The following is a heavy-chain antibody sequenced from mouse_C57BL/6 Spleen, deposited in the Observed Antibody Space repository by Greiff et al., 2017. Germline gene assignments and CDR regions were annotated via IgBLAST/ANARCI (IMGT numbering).Heavy chain of an antibody. Sequence: QVQLQQPGAELAKPGASVKLSCKASGYTFTSYWMHWVKQRPGRGLAWIGRIDPHSGGTKYNEKFKSKATLTVDKPSSTAYMQLSSLTSEDSAVYYCARFGSNYYYYAMDYWGQGTSVTVSS. D-gene: IGHD2-5*01. CDR3: ARFGSNYYYYAMDY. V-gene: IGHV1-72*01. CDR1: GYTFTSYW. J-gene: IGHJ4*01. CDR2: IDPHSGGT.